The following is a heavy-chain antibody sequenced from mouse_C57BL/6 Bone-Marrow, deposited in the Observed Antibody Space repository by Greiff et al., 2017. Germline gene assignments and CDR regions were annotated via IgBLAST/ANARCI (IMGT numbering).Heavy chain of an antibody. V-gene: IGHV12-3*01. CDR1: GFPITSGYY. CDR3: ARYGYDGYFDV. CDR2: ITHSGET. Sequence: QVQLQQSGPGLVKPSQSLFLTCSITGFPITSGYYWIWIRQSPGKPLEWMGYITHSGETFYNPSLQSPISITREKSKNQFFLPLNSVTTEDTAMYYCARYGYDGYFDVWGTGTTVTVSS. D-gene: IGHD2-2*01. J-gene: IGHJ1*03.